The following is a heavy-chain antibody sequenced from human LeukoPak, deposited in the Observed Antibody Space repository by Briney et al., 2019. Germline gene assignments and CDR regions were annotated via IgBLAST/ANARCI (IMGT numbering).Heavy chain of an antibody. D-gene: IGHD1-14*01. CDR1: GFTFSSYS. J-gene: IGHJ4*02. Sequence: MSGGSLRLSCAASGFTFSSYSMNWVRQAPGKGLEWVSSISSSSSYIYYADSVKGRFTISRDNAKNSLYLQMNSLRAEDTAVYYCARDKNLAGYFDYWGQGTLVTVSS. CDR3: ARDKNLAGYFDY. V-gene: IGHV3-21*01. CDR2: ISSSSSYI.